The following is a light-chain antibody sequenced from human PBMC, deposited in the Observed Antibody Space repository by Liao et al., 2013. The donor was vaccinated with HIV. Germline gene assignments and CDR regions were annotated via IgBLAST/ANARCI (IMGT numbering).Light chain of an antibody. V-gene: IGLV3-1*01. CDR1: ALPKQY. CDR3: QAWDSSAEVV. J-gene: IGLJ2*01. CDR2: DDD. Sequence: SYELTQPPSVSVSPGQTARITCSGDALPKQYAYWYQQKPGQSPVLVIYDDDKRPSGIPERFSGSNSGNTATLTISGTQAVDEAEYFCQAWDSSAEVVFGGGTKLTVL.